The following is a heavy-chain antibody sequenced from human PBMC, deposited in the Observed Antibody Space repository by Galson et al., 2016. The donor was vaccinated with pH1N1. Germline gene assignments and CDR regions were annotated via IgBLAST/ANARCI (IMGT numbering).Heavy chain of an antibody. Sequence: LTCSVSDDSISRTPFYWGWIREAPGKGLEWIGNVYYNGVTFYNPSLESRLTISVDTSKRQFSLKLTSVTAADTSMYYCARQERFDYDANGTFDYWGRGLLVIVSS. CDR3: ARQERFDYDANGTFDY. D-gene: IGHD4-17*01. CDR1: DDSISRTPFY. CDR2: VYYNGVT. J-gene: IGHJ4*02. V-gene: IGHV4-39*01.